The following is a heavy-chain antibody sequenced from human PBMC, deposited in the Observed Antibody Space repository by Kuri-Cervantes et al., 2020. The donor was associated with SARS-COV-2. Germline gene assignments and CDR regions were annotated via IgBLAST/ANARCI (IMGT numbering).Heavy chain of an antibody. CDR1: GFTFSSYS. Sequence: LSLTCAASGFTFSSYSMNWVRQAPGKGLEWASSISSSSSYIYYADSVKGRFTISRGNAKNSLYLQMNSLRAEDTAVYYCARVYSGSYYNWFDPWGQGTLVTVSS. CDR2: ISSSSSYI. CDR3: ARVYSGSYYNWFDP. J-gene: IGHJ5*02. D-gene: IGHD1-26*01. V-gene: IGHV3-21*01.